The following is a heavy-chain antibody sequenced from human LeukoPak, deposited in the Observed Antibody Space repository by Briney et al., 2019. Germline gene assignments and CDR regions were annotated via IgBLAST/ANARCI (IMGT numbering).Heavy chain of an antibody. D-gene: IGHD3-10*01. CDR2: ISAYNGNT. CDR1: GYTFTSYG. CDR3: ARSSVRNTYYYGSGSPYYYGMDV. V-gene: IGHV1-18*04. J-gene: IGHJ6*04. Sequence: GASVKVSCKASGYTFTSYGIGRVRQAPGQGLEWMGWISAYNGNTNYAQKLQGRVTMTTDTSTSTAYMELRSLRSDDTAVYYCARSSVRNTYYYGSGSPYYYGMDVWGKGTTVTVSS.